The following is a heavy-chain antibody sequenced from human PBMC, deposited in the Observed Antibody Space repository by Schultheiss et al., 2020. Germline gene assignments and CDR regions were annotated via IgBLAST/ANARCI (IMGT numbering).Heavy chain of an antibody. Sequence: GESLKISCAASGFTFRSYWMSWVRQAPGKGLEWVANINQDGNERSYVDSVKGRFTISRDNARNSVFLQMNSLSAEDTAVYYCARDKVAVVPGAKEVRYMAVWGKGTTVTVSS. CDR3: ARDKVAVVPGAKEVRYMAV. V-gene: IGHV3-7*03. CDR1: GFTFRSYW. CDR2: INQDGNER. J-gene: IGHJ6*03. D-gene: IGHD2-2*01.